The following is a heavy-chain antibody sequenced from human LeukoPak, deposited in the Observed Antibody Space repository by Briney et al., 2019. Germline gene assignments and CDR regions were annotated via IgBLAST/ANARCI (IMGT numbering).Heavy chain of an antibody. CDR3: ARVGFSVNYFDY. D-gene: IGHD3-3*01. V-gene: IGHV4-4*07. Sequence: SETLSLTCTVSGGSISSYYWSWIRQPAGKGLEWIGRIYTSESTNYNPSLKSRVTMSVDTSKNQFPLKLSSVTAADTAVYYCARVGFSVNYFDYWGQGTLVTVSS. CDR2: IYTSEST. J-gene: IGHJ4*02. CDR1: GGSISSYY.